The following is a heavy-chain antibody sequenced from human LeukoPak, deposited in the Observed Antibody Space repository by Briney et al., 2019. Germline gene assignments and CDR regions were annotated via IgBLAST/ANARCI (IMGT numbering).Heavy chain of an antibody. CDR1: GFPLSSYS. Sequence: PGGSLRLSCAASGFPLSSYSINWVRQAPGKGLEWVSYISSSGSAIYYVDSVKGRFTVSRDNAKKSLFLQMNSPRAEDTAVYYCVRVKGSYFDYWGQGALVTVSP. CDR2: ISSSGSAI. V-gene: IGHV3-48*01. D-gene: IGHD2-15*01. CDR3: VRVKGSYFDY. J-gene: IGHJ4*02.